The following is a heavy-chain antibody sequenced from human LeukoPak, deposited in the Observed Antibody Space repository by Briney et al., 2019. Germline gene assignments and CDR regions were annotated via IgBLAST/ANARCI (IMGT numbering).Heavy chain of an antibody. J-gene: IGHJ4*02. D-gene: IGHD6-13*01. CDR1: GFTFDDYA. CDR3: AKDISSGAAAGGDY. CDR2: ISWNSGSI. Sequence: PGRSLRLSCAASGFTFDDYAMHWVRQASGKGLEWVSGISWNSGSIGYADSVKGRFTISRDNAKNSLYLQMNSLRAEDTALYYCAKDISSGAAAGGDYWGQGTLVTVSS. V-gene: IGHV3-9*01.